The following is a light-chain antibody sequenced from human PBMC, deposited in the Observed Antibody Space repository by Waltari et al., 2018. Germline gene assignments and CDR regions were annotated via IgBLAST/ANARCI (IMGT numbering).Light chain of an antibody. Sequence: DIQMTQSPSSLSASVGARVTISCRASQSITNYLHWYQQKPGKAPKLLIYGASSLQSGVPSRFSGSGSGTDFTLTISGLQPEDFATYYCQQSYSTPRITFGPGTKVDIK. CDR3: QQSYSTPRIT. CDR2: GAS. J-gene: IGKJ3*01. V-gene: IGKV1-39*01. CDR1: QSITNY.